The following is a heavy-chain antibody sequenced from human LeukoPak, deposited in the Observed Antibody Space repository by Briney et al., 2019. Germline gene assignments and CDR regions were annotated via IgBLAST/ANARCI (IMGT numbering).Heavy chain of an antibody. CDR2: IYYSGST. D-gene: IGHD2-21*02. J-gene: IGHJ6*02. V-gene: IGHV4-59*01. CDR3: ARVGVGTSMDV. Sequence: SETLSLTCTVSGVSISGYQWSWIRQPPGKGLEWFGYIYYSGSTNYNPSLRSRVTVSVDTSTNQFSLKLRSVTAADAAVYYCARVGVGTSMDVWGQGTTVTVSS. CDR1: GVSISGYQ.